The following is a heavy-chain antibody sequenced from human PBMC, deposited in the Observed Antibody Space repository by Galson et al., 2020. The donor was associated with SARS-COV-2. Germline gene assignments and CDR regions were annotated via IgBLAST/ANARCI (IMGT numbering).Heavy chain of an antibody. D-gene: IGHD3-16*01. V-gene: IGHV4-4*07. CDR1: GGSISNYY. Sequence: ETSETLSLTCTVSGGSISNYYWSWIRQAAGKGLEWIGRIYSSGSTNYNPSLKSRVTMSVDASKNQFSLKLTSVTAADTAVYYWVRGARYDDERWGYYGMDDWGQGTTVTVSS. CDR2: IYSSGST. CDR3: VRGARYDDERWGYYGMDD. J-gene: IGHJ6*02.